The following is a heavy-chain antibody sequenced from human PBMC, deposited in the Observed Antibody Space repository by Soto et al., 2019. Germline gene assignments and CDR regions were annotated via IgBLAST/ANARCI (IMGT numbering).Heavy chain of an antibody. D-gene: IGHD2-2*02. CDR3: ARDEYCSSTSCYTFYDILTGYYYYGMDV. CDR2: IIPIFGTA. CDR1: GGTFSSYA. J-gene: IGHJ6*02. Sequence: SVKVSCKASGGTFSSYAISWVRQAPGQGLEWMRGIIPIFGTANYAQKFQGRVTITADESTSTAYMELSSLRSEDTAVYYCARDEYCSSTSCYTFYDILTGYYYYGMDVWGQGTTVTVSS. V-gene: IGHV1-69*13.